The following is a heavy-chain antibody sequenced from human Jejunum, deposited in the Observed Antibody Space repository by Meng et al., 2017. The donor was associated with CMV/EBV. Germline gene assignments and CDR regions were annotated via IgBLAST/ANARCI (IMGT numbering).Heavy chain of an antibody. V-gene: IGHV1-69*17. CDR3: ARASVLQYCTATNCPPPYYYGVDV. Sequence: IGWGRQAPGQGLEWMGGIIPIFNIANHAEKFQGRVTITADTSTSTAFMELSSLRSEDTAVYYCARASVLQYCTATNCPPPYYYGVDVWGQGTTVTVSS. D-gene: IGHD2-8*02. CDR2: IIPIFNIA. J-gene: IGHJ6*02.